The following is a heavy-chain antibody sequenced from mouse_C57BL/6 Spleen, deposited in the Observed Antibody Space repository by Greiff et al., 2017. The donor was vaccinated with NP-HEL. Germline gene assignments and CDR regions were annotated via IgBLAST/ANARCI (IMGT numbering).Heavy chain of an antibody. CDR1: GFNIKDDY. V-gene: IGHV14-4*01. CDR2: IDPENGDT. CDR3: TPYGSFFDY. Sequence: VQLKESGAELVRPGASVKLSCTASGFNIKDDYMHWVKQRPEQGLEWIGWIDPENGDTEYASKFQGKATITADTSSNTAYLQLSSLTSEDTAVYYCTPYGSFFDYWGQGTTLTVSS. J-gene: IGHJ2*01. D-gene: IGHD1-1*01.